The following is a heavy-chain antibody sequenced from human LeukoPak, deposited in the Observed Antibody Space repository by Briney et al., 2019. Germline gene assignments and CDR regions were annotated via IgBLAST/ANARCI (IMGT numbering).Heavy chain of an antibody. CDR2: IYYSGST. J-gene: IGHJ5*02. CDR1: GGSISSGGYY. CDR3: AREGPHDYGDPSLFDP. V-gene: IGHV4-31*03. D-gene: IGHD4-17*01. Sequence: PSETLSLTCTVSGGSISSGGYYWSWIRQHPGKGLEWIGYIYYSGSTYYNPSLKSRVTISVDTSKNQFSLKLSSVTAADTAVYYCAREGPHDYGDPSLFDPWGQGTLVTVSS.